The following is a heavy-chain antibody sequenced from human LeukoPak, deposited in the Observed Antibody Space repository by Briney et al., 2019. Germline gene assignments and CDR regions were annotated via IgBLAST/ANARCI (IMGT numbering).Heavy chain of an antibody. V-gene: IGHV1-69*05. CDR2: IIPIFGTA. D-gene: IGHD2-15*01. CDR1: GGTFSSYA. J-gene: IGHJ4*02. Sequence: ASVKVSCKASGGTFSSYAISWVRQAPGQGLEWMGGIIPIFGTANYAQKFQGRVTMTRDMSTSTVYMELSRLRSEDTAVYYCARGPIVVVVAERAFDYWGQGTLVTVSS. CDR3: ARGPIVVVVAERAFDY.